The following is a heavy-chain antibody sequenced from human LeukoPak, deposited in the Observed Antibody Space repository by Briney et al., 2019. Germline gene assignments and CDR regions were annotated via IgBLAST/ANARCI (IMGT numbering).Heavy chain of an antibody. D-gene: IGHD6-19*01. J-gene: IGHJ4*02. V-gene: IGHV5-51*01. CDR3: ARAGPAVVERYFDY. CDR1: GHSFTNYW. Sequence: GESLKISCKGSGHSFTNYWIGWVRQMPGKGLEWMGIIFPGDSDTRYSPSFQGQVTISADKSVSTAYLQWSSLKASDTAMYYCARAGPAVVERYFDYWGQGTLVTVSS. CDR2: IFPGDSDT.